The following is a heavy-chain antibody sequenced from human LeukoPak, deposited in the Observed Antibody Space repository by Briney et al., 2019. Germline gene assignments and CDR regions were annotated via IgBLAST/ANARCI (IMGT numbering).Heavy chain of an antibody. Sequence: AAVKVSCKASGYTFTSYDINWVRQAPGQGLEWMGWINPDSGATNYAQEFEGRGTLTRDTFITIPYMELTRLRSDDTAVYYCARGTRGGAFAIWGQGTMVTVSS. CDR2: INPDSGAT. J-gene: IGHJ3*02. CDR1: GYTFTSYD. V-gene: IGHV1-2*02. CDR3: ARGTRGGAFAI.